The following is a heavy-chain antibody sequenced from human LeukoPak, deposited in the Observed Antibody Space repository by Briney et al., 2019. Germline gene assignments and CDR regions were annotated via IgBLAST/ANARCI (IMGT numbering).Heavy chain of an antibody. CDR1: GVTFSSYA. CDR3: AKDSPPSRYCSGGSCYSDY. V-gene: IGHV3-23*01. Sequence: KPGGSLRLSCEASGVTFSSYAMSWVRQAPGKGLEWVSAISGSGGSTYYADSVRDRFTISRDNSKNTLYLQMNSLRAEDTAVYYCAKDSPPSRYCSGGSCYSDYWGQGTLVTVSS. J-gene: IGHJ4*02. D-gene: IGHD2-15*01. CDR2: ISGSGGST.